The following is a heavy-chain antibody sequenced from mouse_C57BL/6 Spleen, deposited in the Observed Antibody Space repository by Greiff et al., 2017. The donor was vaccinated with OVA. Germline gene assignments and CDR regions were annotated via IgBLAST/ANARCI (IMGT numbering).Heavy chain of an antibody. D-gene: IGHD1-1*01. V-gene: IGHV1-42*01. Sequence: VQLQQSGPELVKPGASVKISCKASGYSFTGYYMNWVKQSPEKSLEWIGEINPSTGGTTYNQKFKAKATLTVDKSSSTAYMQLKSLTSEDSAVYYCARAYGSSYDYAMDYWGQGTSVTVSP. CDR2: INPSTGGT. CDR1: GYSFTGYY. CDR3: ARAYGSSYDYAMDY. J-gene: IGHJ4*01.